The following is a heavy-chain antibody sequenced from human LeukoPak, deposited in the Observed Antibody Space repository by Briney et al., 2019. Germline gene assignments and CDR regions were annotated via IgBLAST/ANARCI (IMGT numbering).Heavy chain of an antibody. CDR3: ARTYYDYVWGSYRLPSFDY. CDR2: MNPNSGNT. Sequence: ASVKVSCKASGYTFTKYYIHWVRQATGQGLEWMGWMNPNSGNTGYAQKFQGRVTITRNTSISTAYMELSSLRSEDTAVYYCARTYYDYVWGSYRLPSFDYWGQGTLVTVSS. CDR1: GYTFTKYY. D-gene: IGHD3-16*02. J-gene: IGHJ4*02. V-gene: IGHV1-8*03.